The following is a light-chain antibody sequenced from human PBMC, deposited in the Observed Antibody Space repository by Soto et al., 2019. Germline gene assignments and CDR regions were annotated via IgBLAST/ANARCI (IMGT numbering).Light chain of an antibody. Sequence: EIVLTQSPATLSLSPGERATLSCRASQSVFSSLAWYQQKPGQAPRLLISDASNRATGVPARFSGSGSGPDFTLTISSLEPEDFAVYYCQQRNSLPLTFGGGTKGEIK. CDR2: DAS. CDR3: QQRNSLPLT. CDR1: QSVFSS. J-gene: IGKJ4*01. V-gene: IGKV3-11*01.